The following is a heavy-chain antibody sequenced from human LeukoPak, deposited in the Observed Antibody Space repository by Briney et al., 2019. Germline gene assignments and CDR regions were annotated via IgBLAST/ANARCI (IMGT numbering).Heavy chain of an antibody. J-gene: IGHJ4*02. CDR2: INSDGGTT. D-gene: IGHD6-19*01. CDR3: ATTVAAGPRY. CDR1: GFTFSAYW. Sequence: PGGSLRLSCAASGFTFSAYWMHWVRQAPGKGLVWVSRINSDGGTTSYADSVKGRFTISRDNAENTLYLQMDSLRAEDTAVYYCATTVAAGPRYWGQGILVTVSS. V-gene: IGHV3-74*01.